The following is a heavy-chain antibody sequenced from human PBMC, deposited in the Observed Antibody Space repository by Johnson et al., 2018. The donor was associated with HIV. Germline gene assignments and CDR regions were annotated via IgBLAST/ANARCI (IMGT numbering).Heavy chain of an antibody. D-gene: IGHD4-23*01. Sequence: MLLVESGGGLVKPGGSLRLSCAASGFTFSNAWMSWVRQAPGKGLEWVGRIKSKTDGGTTDYAAPVKGRFTISRDNSKSTLYLQMNSLRVEDTAVYYCAKSPGKDYGGNSGAFDIWGQGTMVTVSS. CDR3: AKSPGKDYGGNSGAFDI. J-gene: IGHJ3*02. CDR1: GFTFSNAW. CDR2: IKSKTDGGTT. V-gene: IGHV3-15*01.